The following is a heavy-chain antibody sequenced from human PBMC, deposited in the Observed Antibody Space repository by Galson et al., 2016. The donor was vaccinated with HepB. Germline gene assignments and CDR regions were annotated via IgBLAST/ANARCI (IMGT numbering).Heavy chain of an antibody. CDR1: GGSISSGGYS. Sequence: TLSLTCAVSGGSISSGGYSWSWIRQPPGKGLEWIGYISHSGSTYYDPSLKSRGTIPVDGSKNQFSLKLSCVTAADTAVYYCARARRGALDYWGQGTLVTVSS. CDR2: ISHSGST. CDR3: ARARRGALDY. V-gene: IGHV4-30-2*01. J-gene: IGHJ4*02. D-gene: IGHD3-10*01.